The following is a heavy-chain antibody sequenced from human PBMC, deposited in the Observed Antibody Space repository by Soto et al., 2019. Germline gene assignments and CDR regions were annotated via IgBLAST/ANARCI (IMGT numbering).Heavy chain of an antibody. D-gene: IGHD6-13*01. J-gene: IGHJ4*02. CDR3: ARQPVMYSSSWPEYYFDY. Sequence: RASVKVSFKASGGTFSSYAISWLRQAPGQGLEWMGGIIPIFGTANYAQKFQGRVTITADESTSTAYMELSSLRSEDTAVYYCARQPVMYSSSWPEYYFDYWGQGTLVTVSS. CDR1: GGTFSSYA. V-gene: IGHV1-69*13. CDR2: IIPIFGTA.